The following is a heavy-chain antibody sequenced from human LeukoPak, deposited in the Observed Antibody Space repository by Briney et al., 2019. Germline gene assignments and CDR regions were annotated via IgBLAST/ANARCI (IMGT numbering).Heavy chain of an antibody. CDR3: TNYDDSSDLWGY. V-gene: IGHV3-73*01. CDR2: MRSKTQNYAT. CDR1: GFTLSDSG. D-gene: IGHD3-22*01. J-gene: IGHJ4*02. Sequence: GGSLRLSCAASGFTLSDSGMHWVRQAPGKGLEWVGRMRSKTQNYATAYAASVKGRFTISRDDSKNTAFLQMNSLKTEDTAVYYCTNYDDSSDLWGYWGQGTLVTVSS.